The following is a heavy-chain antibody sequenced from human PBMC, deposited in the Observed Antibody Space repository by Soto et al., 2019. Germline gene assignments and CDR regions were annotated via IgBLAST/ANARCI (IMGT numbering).Heavy chain of an antibody. CDR1: GSSFRTWS. Sequence: EVQLVESGGGLVQPGGSLRLSCAASGSSFRTWSMNWVRQAPGKGLEWVSYISSSSTTYYADSVRGRFAISRDNAKNSLYLQMRSLRDEDTAVYYCARVHGSGWFNVDYWGQGTLVSVSS. V-gene: IGHV3-48*02. D-gene: IGHD6-19*01. J-gene: IGHJ4*02. CDR2: ISSSSTT. CDR3: ARVHGSGWFNVDY.